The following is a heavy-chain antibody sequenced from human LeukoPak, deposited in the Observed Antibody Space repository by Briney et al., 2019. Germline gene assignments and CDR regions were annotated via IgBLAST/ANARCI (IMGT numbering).Heavy chain of an antibody. Sequence: GGSLRLSCSASGFTFNTYWMSWVRQAPGKGLQWVANVRPDGREQRYVDSVKGRFTVSRDNAKNSLYLQMNSLRAEDTALYYCARSVGATPGDAFDIWGQGTMVTVSS. CDR1: GFTFNTYW. CDR3: ARSVGATPGDAFDI. J-gene: IGHJ3*02. CDR2: VRPDGREQ. V-gene: IGHV3-7*03. D-gene: IGHD1-26*01.